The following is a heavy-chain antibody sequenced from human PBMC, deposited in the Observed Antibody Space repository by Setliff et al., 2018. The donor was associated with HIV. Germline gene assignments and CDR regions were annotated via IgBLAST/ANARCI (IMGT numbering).Heavy chain of an antibody. CDR2: IYYSGST. D-gene: IGHD3-22*01. Sequence: ASETLSLTCTVSGGSTSSSSYYWGWIRQPPGKGLEWIGSIYYSGSTYYNPSLKSRVTISVDTSKNQFSLKLSSVTAADTAVYYCARGLSFYDPGGFDYWGQGTLVTVSS. V-gene: IGHV4-39*01. CDR3: ARGLSFYDPGGFDY. J-gene: IGHJ4*02. CDR1: GGSTSSSSYY.